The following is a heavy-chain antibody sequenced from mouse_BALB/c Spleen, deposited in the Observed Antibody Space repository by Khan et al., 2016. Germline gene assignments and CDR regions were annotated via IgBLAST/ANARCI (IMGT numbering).Heavy chain of an antibody. D-gene: IGHD2-14*01. CDR1: GYTFTNYG. J-gene: IGHJ2*01. Sequence: QIQLVQSGPELKKPGETVKISCKASGYTFTNYGMNWVKQAPGKGLKWMGWINTYTGEPTYADDFKGRFAFSLATSANTAYLQINNLKNEDTATFFCTRPSYRYGYFDYWGPGTTLTVSS. CDR2: INTYTGEP. CDR3: TRPSYRYGYFDY. V-gene: IGHV9-3-1*01.